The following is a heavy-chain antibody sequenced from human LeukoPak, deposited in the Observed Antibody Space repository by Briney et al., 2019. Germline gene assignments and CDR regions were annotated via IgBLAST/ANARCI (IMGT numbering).Heavy chain of an antibody. V-gene: IGHV3-7*05. CDR3: ARDPYSSTWSYGMDV. D-gene: IGHD6-6*01. CDR1: GFTFSNYW. Sequence: GGSLRLSCAASGFTFSNYWMSWVRQAPGKGLEWVANIKQDGSEEVYVDSLKGRFTISRDNAKNSLFLQMNTLRAEDTAVYYCARDPYSSTWSYGMDVWGQETTVTVSS. CDR2: IKQDGSEE. J-gene: IGHJ6*02.